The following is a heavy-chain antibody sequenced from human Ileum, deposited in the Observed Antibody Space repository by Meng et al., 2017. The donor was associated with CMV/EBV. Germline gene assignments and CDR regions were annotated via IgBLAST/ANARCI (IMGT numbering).Heavy chain of an antibody. CDR3: AADISTAWFYY. D-gene: IGHD2-2*01. V-gene: IGHV4-39*07. CDR2: VHYTVTT. Sequence: RLREAGSGLVKPSETPSLTCTVAGDSIISGRHFWGWIRQDHGKGLEWIATVHYTVTTHYNPSLRSRITISVDTAKNQISLKVSSLTAADTAIYYCAADISTAWFYYWGQGSLVTVSS. CDR1: GDSIISGRHF. J-gene: IGHJ4*02.